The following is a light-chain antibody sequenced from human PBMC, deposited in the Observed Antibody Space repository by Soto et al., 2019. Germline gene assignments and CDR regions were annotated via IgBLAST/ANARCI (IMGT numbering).Light chain of an antibody. CDR1: SSDVGSYNL. Sequence: QSALTQPASVSGSPGQSLTISCTGTSSDVGSYNLVSWYQQHPGKAPKLMIYEDTKRPSGVSNRFSGSKSGNTASLTISGLQAEDEADYYCSSYAGSNTYVVFGGGTKLTVL. CDR3: SSYAGSNTYVV. V-gene: IGLV2-23*01. CDR2: EDT. J-gene: IGLJ2*01.